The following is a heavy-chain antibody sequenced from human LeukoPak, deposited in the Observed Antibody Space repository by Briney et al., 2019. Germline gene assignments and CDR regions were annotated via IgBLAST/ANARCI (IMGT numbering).Heavy chain of an antibody. J-gene: IGHJ4*02. CDR2: ISYDGSNK. D-gene: IGHD6-6*01. CDR1: GFTFSSYG. Sequence: PGESLKISCAASGFTFSSYGMHWVRQAPGKGLEWVAVISYDGSNKYYADSVKGRFTISRDNSKNTLYLQMNSLRAEDTAVYYCAKDRRGMYSSCGHWGQGTLVTVSS. V-gene: IGHV3-30*18. CDR3: AKDRRGMYSSCGH.